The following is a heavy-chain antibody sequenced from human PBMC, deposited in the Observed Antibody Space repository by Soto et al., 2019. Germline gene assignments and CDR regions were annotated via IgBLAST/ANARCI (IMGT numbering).Heavy chain of an antibody. CDR1: GFTFSSYA. Sequence: LRLSCAASGFTFSSYAMHWVRQAPGKGLEWVAVISYDGSNKYYADSVKGRFTISRDNSKNTLHLQMNSLRAEDTAVYYCARVSVRGGDSSGYHFDYWGQGTLVTVSS. J-gene: IGHJ4*02. CDR3: ARVSVRGGDSSGYHFDY. CDR2: ISYDGSNK. D-gene: IGHD3-22*01. V-gene: IGHV3-30-3*01.